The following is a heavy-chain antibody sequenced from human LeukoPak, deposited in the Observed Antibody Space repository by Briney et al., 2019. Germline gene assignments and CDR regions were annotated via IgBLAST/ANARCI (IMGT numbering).Heavy chain of an antibody. Sequence: PSETLSLTCAVYGGSFSGYYWSWIRQPPGKGLEWIGEINHSGSTNYDPSLKSRVTISVDTSKNQFSLKLSSVTAADTAVYYCARGRRLIVVGHYYYYMDVWGKGTTVTVSS. CDR2: INHSGST. CDR3: ARGRRLIVVGHYYYYMDV. J-gene: IGHJ6*03. D-gene: IGHD3-22*01. CDR1: GGSFSGYY. V-gene: IGHV4-34*01.